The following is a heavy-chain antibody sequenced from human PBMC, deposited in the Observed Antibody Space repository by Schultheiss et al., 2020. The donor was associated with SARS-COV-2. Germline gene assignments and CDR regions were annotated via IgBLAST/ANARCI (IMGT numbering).Heavy chain of an antibody. CDR2: IYYSGST. V-gene: IGHV4-59*01. Sequence: SQTLSLTCTVSGGSISSYYWSWIRQPPGKGLEWIAYIYYSGSTNYNPSLKSRVTISVDTSKNQFSLKLSSVTAADTAVYYCAREGHVVVPAGYYYGMDVWGQGTTVTVSS. D-gene: IGHD2-2*01. CDR1: GGSISSYY. CDR3: AREGHVVVPAGYYYGMDV. J-gene: IGHJ6*02.